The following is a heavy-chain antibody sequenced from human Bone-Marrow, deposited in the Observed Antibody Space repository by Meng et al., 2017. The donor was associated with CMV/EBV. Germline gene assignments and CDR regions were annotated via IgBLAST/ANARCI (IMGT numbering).Heavy chain of an antibody. D-gene: IGHD3-16*01. CDR1: GYTFTSYY. J-gene: IGHJ4*02. Sequence: ASVTVSCKASGYTFTSYYMHWVRQAPGQGLAWMGIINPSGGSTSYAQQFQGRVTMTRDTSTSTVYMELSSLRSEDTAVYYCARVLRTLDPKHFDYWGQGTLVTVSS. CDR2: INPSGGST. CDR3: ARVLRTLDPKHFDY. V-gene: IGHV1-46*01.